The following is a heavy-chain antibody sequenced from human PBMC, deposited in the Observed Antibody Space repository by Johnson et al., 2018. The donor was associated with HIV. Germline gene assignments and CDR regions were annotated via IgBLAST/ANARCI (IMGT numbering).Heavy chain of an antibody. V-gene: IGHV3-7*01. CDR3: AREYYYDSSGTPVFDI. D-gene: IGHD3-22*01. Sequence: VQLVESGGGLVQPGGSLRLSCAASGFTFSSYWMSWVRQAPGKGLEWVANIRQDGSEKYYVDSVKGRFTISSDNAKNSLYLQMNSLRAEDTAVYYCAREYYYDSSGTPVFDIWGQGTMVTVSS. J-gene: IGHJ3*02. CDR2: IRQDGSEK. CDR1: GFTFSSYW.